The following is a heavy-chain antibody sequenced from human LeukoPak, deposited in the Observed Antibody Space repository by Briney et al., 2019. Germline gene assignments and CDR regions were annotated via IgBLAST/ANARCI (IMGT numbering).Heavy chain of an antibody. J-gene: IGHJ4*02. CDR1: GFTFSDRY. CDR3: ARGYCTGGTCYSGDY. CDR2: SRNKAQSYTT. D-gene: IGHD2-15*01. V-gene: IGHV3-72*01. Sequence: PGGSLRLSCAASGFTFSDRYMDWVRQAPGKEPEWVARSRNKAQSYTTEYAAAVKGRFTISRDDSKNSLYLQMTSLKTEDTALYYCARGYCTGGTCYSGDYWGQGTLVTVSS.